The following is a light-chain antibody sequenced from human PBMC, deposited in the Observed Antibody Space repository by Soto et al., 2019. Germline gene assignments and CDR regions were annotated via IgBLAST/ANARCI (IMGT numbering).Light chain of an antibody. V-gene: IGKV1-17*03. CDR3: LQHNSYPWT. J-gene: IGKJ1*01. CDR2: AAS. CDR1: QGISNY. Sequence: DIQMTQSPSAMSASVGDRVTITCRASQGISNYLAWFQQKPGKVPKRLIYAASSLQSGVPSRFXXXXXXXXXXXXISSLQPEDFATYYCLQHNSYPWTFGQGTKVEIK.